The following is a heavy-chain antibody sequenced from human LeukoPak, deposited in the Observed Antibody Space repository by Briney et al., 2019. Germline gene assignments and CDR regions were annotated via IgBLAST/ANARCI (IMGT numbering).Heavy chain of an antibody. CDR1: GFTFSSYG. Sequence: GGSLRLSCAASGFTFSSYGMSWVRQAPGKGLEWVSVISGSGGNTYYADSVKGRFTISRDNSKNTLYLQMNSLKTEDTAVYYCTTGIFDYWGQGTLVTVSS. D-gene: IGHD1-14*01. CDR3: TTGIFDY. CDR2: ISGSGGNT. V-gene: IGHV3-23*01. J-gene: IGHJ4*02.